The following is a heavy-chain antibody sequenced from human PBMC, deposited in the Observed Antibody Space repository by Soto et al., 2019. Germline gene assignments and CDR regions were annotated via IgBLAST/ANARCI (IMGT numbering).Heavy chain of an antibody. D-gene: IGHD2-2*01. V-gene: IGHV3-48*01. CDR1: GFTFSSYS. CDR3: ARTTLRTSRRLLALQH. J-gene: IGHJ1*01. CDR2: ISSSSSTI. Sequence: PGGSLRLSCAASGFTFSSYSMNWIRQAPGKGLEWVSYISSSSSTIYYADSVKGRFTISRDNAKNSLYLQMNSLRAEDTAVYYCARTTLRTSRRLLALQHWGQGTLVTVSS.